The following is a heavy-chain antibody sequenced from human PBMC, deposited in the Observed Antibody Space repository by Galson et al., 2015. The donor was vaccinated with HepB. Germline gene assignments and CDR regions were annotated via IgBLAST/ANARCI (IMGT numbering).Heavy chain of an antibody. CDR2: FDPEDGET. D-gene: IGHD1-26*01. CDR1: GYTLTELS. Sequence: SVKVSCKVSGYTLTELSMHWVRQAPGKGLEWMGGFDPEDGETIYAQKFQGRVTMTEDTSTDTAYMELSSLRPEDTAVYYCATAIVGATGAVAFDIWGQGTMVTVSS. V-gene: IGHV1-24*01. CDR3: ATAIVGATGAVAFDI. J-gene: IGHJ3*02.